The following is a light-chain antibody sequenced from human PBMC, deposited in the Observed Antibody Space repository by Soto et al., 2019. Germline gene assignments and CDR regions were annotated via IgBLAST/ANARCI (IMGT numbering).Light chain of an antibody. CDR1: LRISTY. CDR3: QQSHSTPLT. CDR2: GAS. Sequence: DIQVIQSPSSLSASVGDRVTITCRASLRISTYLNWYQHKPGKAPKLLIYGASSLQSGVPSRFSGSGSGTDFTLTISSLHPEDXATYXCQQSHSTPLTFGGGTNLEI. J-gene: IGKJ4*01. V-gene: IGKV1-39*01.